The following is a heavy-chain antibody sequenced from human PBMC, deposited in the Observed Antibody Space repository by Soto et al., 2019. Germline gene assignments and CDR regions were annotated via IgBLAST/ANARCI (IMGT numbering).Heavy chain of an antibody. Sequence: SETLSLTCAVYGGSFSGYYWSWIRQPPGKGLEWIGEINHSGSTNYNPSLKSRVTISVDTSKNQFSLKLSSVTAADTAVYYCARGRLYYDFWSGYRPYYFDYWGQGTLVTVSS. J-gene: IGHJ4*02. V-gene: IGHV4-34*01. CDR2: INHSGST. D-gene: IGHD3-3*01. CDR1: GGSFSGYY. CDR3: ARGRLYYDFWSGYRPYYFDY.